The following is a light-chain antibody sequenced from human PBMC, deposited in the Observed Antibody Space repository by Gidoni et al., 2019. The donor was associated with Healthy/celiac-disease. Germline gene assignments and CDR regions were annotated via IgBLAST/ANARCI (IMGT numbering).Light chain of an antibody. Sequence: ELVLTQSPATLSLSPGERATISCSANQSVSSYLDWYQQKPGQSPRLLLYDASSGSGTDFTLPISSLEPEDFAVYYCQQRSNWPLTFGGGTKVDIK. V-gene: IGKV3-11*01. CDR2: DAS. CDR1: QSVSSY. CDR3: QQRSNWPLT. J-gene: IGKJ4*01.